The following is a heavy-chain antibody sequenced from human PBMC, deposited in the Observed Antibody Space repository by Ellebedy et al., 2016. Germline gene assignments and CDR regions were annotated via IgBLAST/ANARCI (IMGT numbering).Heavy chain of an antibody. V-gene: IGHV4-34*01. D-gene: IGHD6-13*01. CDR1: GGSFSGYY. Sequence: SETLSLTCAVYGGSFSGYYWSWIRQPPGKGLEWIGEINHSGSTNYNPSLKSRVTISVDMSKNQFSLKLSSVTAADTAVYYCARKGIAAAGTFLYWGQGTLVTVSS. J-gene: IGHJ4*02. CDR3: ARKGIAAAGTFLY. CDR2: INHSGST.